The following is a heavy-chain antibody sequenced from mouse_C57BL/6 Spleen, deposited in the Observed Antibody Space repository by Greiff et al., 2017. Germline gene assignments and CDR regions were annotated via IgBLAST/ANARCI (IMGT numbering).Heavy chain of an antibody. CDR2: ISSGSSTI. D-gene: IGHD1-1*01. J-gene: IGHJ3*01. CDR3: ARSSSTVVPPFAY. CDR1: GFTFSDYG. V-gene: IGHV5-17*01. Sequence: EVHLVESGGGLVKPGGSLKLSCAASGFTFSDYGMHWVRQAPEKGLEWVAYISSGSSTIYYADTVKGRFTISRDNAKNTLFLQMTSLRSEDTAMYYCARSSSTVVPPFAYWGQGTLVTVSA.